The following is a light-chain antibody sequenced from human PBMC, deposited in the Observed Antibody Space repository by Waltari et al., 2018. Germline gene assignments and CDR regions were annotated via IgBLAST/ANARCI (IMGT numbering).Light chain of an antibody. CDR3: QKYGTLPAT. Sequence: EIVLTQSPGTLSLSPGARATLSCRASQSVTRTLAWYQQKPGQAPRLLIYDTSTRATGIPDRFSGSEFGTDFSLTISRLEPEDFAVYYCQKYGTLPATFGQGTKVEIK. V-gene: IGKV3-20*01. CDR2: DTS. CDR1: QSVTRT. J-gene: IGKJ1*01.